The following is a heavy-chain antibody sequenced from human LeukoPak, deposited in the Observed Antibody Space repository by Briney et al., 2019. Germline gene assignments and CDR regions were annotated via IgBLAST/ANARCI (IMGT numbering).Heavy chain of an antibody. CDR1: GYTFTRYY. CDR2: INPNSGGT. J-gene: IGHJ6*02. D-gene: IGHD6-13*01. Sequence: GASVKVSGKASGYTFTRYYMHWVRQAPGQGLGGRGWINPNSGGTNYAQKFQGRVTMTRDTSISTAYMELGRLRSDDTAVYYCARVPAADPGYYGMDVWGQGTTVTVSS. V-gene: IGHV1-2*02. CDR3: ARVPAADPGYYGMDV.